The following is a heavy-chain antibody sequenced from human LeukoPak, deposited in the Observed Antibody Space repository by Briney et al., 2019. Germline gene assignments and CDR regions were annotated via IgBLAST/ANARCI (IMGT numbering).Heavy chain of an antibody. CDR2: IYTSGST. D-gene: IGHD1-26*01. CDR3: ARLRPMGYYYYGMDV. J-gene: IGHJ6*02. CDR1: GGSISGYY. Sequence: SETLSLTCTVSGGSISGYYWSWIRQPPGKGLEFIGYIYTSGSTNYNPSLKSRVTISVDTSKNQFSLKLSSVTAADTAVYYCARLRPMGYYYYGMDVWGQGTTVTVSS. V-gene: IGHV4-4*09.